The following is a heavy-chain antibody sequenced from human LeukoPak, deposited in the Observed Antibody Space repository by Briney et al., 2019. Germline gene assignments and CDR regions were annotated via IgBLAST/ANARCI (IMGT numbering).Heavy chain of an antibody. CDR2: IYTSGST. J-gene: IGHJ5*02. D-gene: IGHD3-10*01. Sequence: SETLSLTCTVSGNSISSGDNYWSWIRQPAGKGLEWIGRIYTSGSTNYNPSLKGRVTISVDTSKNQFSLKLSSVTAADTAVYYCARSHPPDLWFGEDRINWFDPWGQGTLVTVSS. CDR3: ARSHPPDLWFGEDRINWFDP. CDR1: GNSISSGDNY. V-gene: IGHV4-61*02.